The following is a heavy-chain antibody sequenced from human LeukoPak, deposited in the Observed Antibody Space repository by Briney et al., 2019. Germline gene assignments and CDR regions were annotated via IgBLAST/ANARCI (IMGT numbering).Heavy chain of an antibody. D-gene: IGHD6-13*01. CDR1: GGSISSYY. Sequence: ESSETLSLTCTVSGGSISSYYRSWVRQPPGKGLEWVGYIYYSGSTNYNPSLKSRVTISVETSKNQCSRKRSSGAAADTAVYYCARLGGPLRIAAAGTDYYYGMDVGGQGTTVTVSS. CDR2: IYYSGST. J-gene: IGHJ6*02. CDR3: ARLGGPLRIAAAGTDYYYGMDV. V-gene: IGHV4-59*08.